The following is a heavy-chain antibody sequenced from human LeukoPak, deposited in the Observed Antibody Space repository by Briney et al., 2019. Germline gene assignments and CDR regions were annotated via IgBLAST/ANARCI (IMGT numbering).Heavy chain of an antibody. J-gene: IGHJ6*03. D-gene: IGHD2-2*01. CDR2: SSGSGSST. Sequence: GGSLRLSCAVAGFTVSSNYMSWVRQAPGTGLEWVSASSGSGSSTYYADSVKGRFTISRDNSKNTLYLQMNSLRAEDTAVYYCAKRGYCSSTSCSDDYMDVWGKGTTVTVSS. CDR1: GFTVSSNY. V-gene: IGHV3-23*01. CDR3: AKRGYCSSTSCSDDYMDV.